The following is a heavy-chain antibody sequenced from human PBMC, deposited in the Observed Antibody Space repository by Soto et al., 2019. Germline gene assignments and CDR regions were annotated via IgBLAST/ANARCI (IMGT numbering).Heavy chain of an antibody. CDR2: ITSSGST. V-gene: IGHV4-61*08. J-gene: IGHJ4*02. CDR1: GDSVNSGGYF. Sequence: PETLSLTCAVSGDSVNSGGYFWSWMRQPPGKGLEWVGYITSSGSTNYNPSLKSLVSISMNTSNNQFSLKLSSVTPADAAVYYCARTNSAGHWAAWYWVQGTLVTVS. CDR3: ARTNSAGHWAAWY. D-gene: IGHD2-15*01.